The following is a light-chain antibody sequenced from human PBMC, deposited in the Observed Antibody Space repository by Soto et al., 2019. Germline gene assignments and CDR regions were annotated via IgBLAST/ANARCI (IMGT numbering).Light chain of an antibody. Sequence: TGXSSDVGAYNYVSWYQQHAGKAPKLVIYEVTKRPSGVPDRFSGSKSANTASLTVSGLQAEDEADYYCSSFASSNTWVFGGGTKVTVL. J-gene: IGLJ3*02. CDR2: EVT. CDR3: SSFASSNTWV. V-gene: IGLV2-8*01. CDR1: SSDVGAYNY.